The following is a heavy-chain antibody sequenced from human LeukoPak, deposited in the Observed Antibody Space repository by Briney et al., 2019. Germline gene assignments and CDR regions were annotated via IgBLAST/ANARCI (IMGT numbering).Heavy chain of an antibody. D-gene: IGHD3-22*01. V-gene: IGHV3-53*01. Sequence: SGGSLRLSCAASGFTVSSNYMSWVRQAPGKGLEWVSVIYSGGSTYYADSVKSRFTISRDNSKNTLYLQMNSLRAEDTAVYYCASGYYYDSSGYYPFDYWGQGTLVTVSS. CDR3: ASGYYYDSSGYYPFDY. J-gene: IGHJ4*02. CDR2: IYSGGST. CDR1: GFTVSSNY.